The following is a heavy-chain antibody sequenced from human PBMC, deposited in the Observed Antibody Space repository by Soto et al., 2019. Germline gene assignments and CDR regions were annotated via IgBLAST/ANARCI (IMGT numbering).Heavy chain of an antibody. CDR1: GDSVSSNSAA. J-gene: IGHJ6*03. CDR2: TYYRSRWYN. Sequence: QVQLQESGPGLVKPSQTLSLTCAISGDSVSSNSAAWNWIRLSPSRGLEWLARTYYRSRWYNDYAVSVRSRITVNPDTSKNQFSLLFTSVTPEDTAVYYCAGTTSHQWYYMDVWGKGTTVTVSS. CDR3: AGTTSHQWYYMDV. V-gene: IGHV6-1*01. D-gene: IGHD1-7*01.